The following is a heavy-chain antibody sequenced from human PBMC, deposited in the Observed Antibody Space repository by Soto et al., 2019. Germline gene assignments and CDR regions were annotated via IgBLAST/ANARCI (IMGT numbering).Heavy chain of an antibody. Sequence: PGESLKISCKGSGYSFTSYWISWVRQMPGKGLEWMGRIDPSDSYTNYSPSFQGHVTISADKSISTAYLQWSSLKASDTAMYYCARLIVVVPAAITQPNYYYYGMDVWGQGTTVTVSS. CDR1: GYSFTSYW. V-gene: IGHV5-10-1*01. J-gene: IGHJ6*02. CDR3: ARLIVVVPAAITQPNYYYYGMDV. CDR2: IDPSDSYT. D-gene: IGHD2-2*02.